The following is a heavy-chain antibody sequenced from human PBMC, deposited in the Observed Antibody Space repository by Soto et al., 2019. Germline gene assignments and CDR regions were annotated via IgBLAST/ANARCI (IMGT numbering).Heavy chain of an antibody. V-gene: IGHV3-30*18. CDR3: AKSIAVAADHDAFDI. CDR2: ISYDGSNK. CDR1: GFTFSSYG. D-gene: IGHD6-19*01. Sequence: GGSLRLSCAASGFTFSSYGMHWVRQAPGKGLEWVAVISYDGSNKYYADSVKGRFTISRDNSKNTLYLQMNSLRAEDTAVYYCAKSIAVAADHDAFDIWGQGTMVTASS. J-gene: IGHJ3*02.